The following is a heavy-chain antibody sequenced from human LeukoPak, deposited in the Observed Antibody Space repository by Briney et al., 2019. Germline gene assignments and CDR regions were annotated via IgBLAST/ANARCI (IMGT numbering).Heavy chain of an antibody. J-gene: IGHJ3*02. CDR3: ARVVGRNDAFDI. V-gene: IGHV3-21*01. D-gene: IGHD2-15*01. CDR2: ISSSSSYI. Sequence: PGGSLRLSCAASGFTFSSYWMNWVRQAPGKGLEWVSSISSSSSYIYYADSVKGRFTISRDNAKNSLYLQMNSLRAEDTAVYYCARVVGRNDAFDIWGQGTMVTVSS. CDR1: GFTFSSYW.